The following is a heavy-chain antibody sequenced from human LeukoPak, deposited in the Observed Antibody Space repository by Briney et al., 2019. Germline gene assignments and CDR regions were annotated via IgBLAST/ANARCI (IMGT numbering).Heavy chain of an antibody. CDR2: IYHSGST. J-gene: IGHJ4*02. V-gene: IGHV4-39*01. CDR3: ARTEVGEIVGLGAYDY. CDR1: RGSISSSSYY. D-gene: IGHD1-26*01. Sequence: PSETLSLTCTVSRGSISSSSYYWGWIRQPPGKGLEWIGYIYHSGSTYYNPSLKSRVTISVDTSKNQFSLRLNSVTAADTAVYYCARTEVGEIVGLGAYDYWGQGTLVTVSS.